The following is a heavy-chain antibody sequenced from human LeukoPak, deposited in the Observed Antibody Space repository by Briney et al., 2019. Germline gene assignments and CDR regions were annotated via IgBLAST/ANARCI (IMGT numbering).Heavy chain of an antibody. D-gene: IGHD6-13*01. CDR2: ISAYNGNT. CDR1: GYTFTSYG. J-gene: IGHJ3*02. Sequence: ASVKVSCKASGYTFTSYGISWVRQAPGQGLEWMGWISAYNGNTNYAQKFQGRVTITADKSTSTAYMELSSLRSEDTAVYYCARDPTIAAVPTAFDIWGQGTMVTVSS. V-gene: IGHV1-18*01. CDR3: ARDPTIAAVPTAFDI.